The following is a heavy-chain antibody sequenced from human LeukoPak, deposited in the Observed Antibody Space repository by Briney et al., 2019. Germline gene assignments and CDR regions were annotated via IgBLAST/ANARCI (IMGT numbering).Heavy chain of an antibody. CDR3: ARDPLRSANSYFDY. Sequence: PGGSLRLSCAASGFTFSSYSMNWVRQAPGKGLEWVSYISSSSSTIYYADSVKGRFTISRDNAKNSLYLQMNSLRAEDTAVYYCARDPLRSANSYFDYWGQGTLVTVSS. CDR1: GFTFSSYS. V-gene: IGHV3-48*01. D-gene: IGHD3-3*01. J-gene: IGHJ4*02. CDR2: ISSSSSTI.